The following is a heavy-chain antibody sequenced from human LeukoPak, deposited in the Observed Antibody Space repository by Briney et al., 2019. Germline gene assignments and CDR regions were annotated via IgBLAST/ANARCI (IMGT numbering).Heavy chain of an antibody. J-gene: IGHJ4*02. D-gene: IGHD5-24*01. CDR2: ILYDGNNK. CDR1: GFTFSNYA. CDR3: ARDGGWLQLEYYFDY. V-gene: IGHV3-30*04. Sequence: GRSLRLSCAASGFTFSNYAMHWVRQAPGKGLEWVAVILYDGNNKYYADSVKGRFTISRDNSKNTLYLQMNSLRAEDTAVYYCARDGGWLQLEYYFDYWGQGTLVTVSS.